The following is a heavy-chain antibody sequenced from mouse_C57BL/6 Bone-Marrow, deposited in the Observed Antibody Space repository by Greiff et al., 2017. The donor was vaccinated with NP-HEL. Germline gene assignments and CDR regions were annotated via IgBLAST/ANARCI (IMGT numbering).Heavy chain of an antibody. CDR1: GYTFTSYG. V-gene: IGHV1-81*01. D-gene: IGHD1-1*01. CDR2: IYPRSGNT. Sequence: QVQLQQSGAELARPGASVKLSCKASGYTFTSYGISWVKQRTGQGLEWIGEIYPRSGNTYYNEKFKGKATLTADKSSSTAYMELRSLTSEDSAVYFCARRIYYYGKWYFDVWGTETTVTVSS. J-gene: IGHJ1*03. CDR3: ARRIYYYGKWYFDV.